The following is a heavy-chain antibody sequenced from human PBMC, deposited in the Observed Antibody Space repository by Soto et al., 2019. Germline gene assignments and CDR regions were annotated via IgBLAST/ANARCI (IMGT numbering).Heavy chain of an antibody. J-gene: IGHJ6*02. CDR3: AKPDRAYYYDSSGYYRYYYGMDV. Sequence: QVQLVESGGGVVQPGRSLRLSCAASGFTFSSYGMHWVRQAPGKGLEWVAVISYDGSNKYYADSVKGRFTISRDNSKNTVYLQMNRLRAEDTAVYYCAKPDRAYYYDSSGYYRYYYGMDVWGQGTTVTVSS. CDR1: GFTFSSYG. CDR2: ISYDGSNK. V-gene: IGHV3-30*18. D-gene: IGHD3-22*01.